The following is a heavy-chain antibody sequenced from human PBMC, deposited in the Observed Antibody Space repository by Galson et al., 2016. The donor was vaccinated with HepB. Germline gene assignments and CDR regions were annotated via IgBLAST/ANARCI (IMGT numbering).Heavy chain of an antibody. J-gene: IGHJ4*02. Sequence: SLRLSCAVSELSIISSAMSWVRQAPGKGLEWVSSIRAGGGDTYYPDSVKGRFTASRDNAKNTLYLQMDSLRAEDTGVYYCARENGYSEYWGQGTLVTVSS. CDR2: IRAGGGDT. D-gene: IGHD3-22*01. CDR1: ELSIISSA. CDR3: ARENGYSEY. V-gene: IGHV3-23*01.